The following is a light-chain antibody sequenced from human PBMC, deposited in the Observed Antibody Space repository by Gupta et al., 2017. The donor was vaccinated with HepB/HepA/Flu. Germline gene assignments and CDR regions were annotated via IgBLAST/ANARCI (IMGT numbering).Light chain of an antibody. J-gene: IGKJ1*01. CDR2: GTS. CDR1: QSVTSNY. V-gene: IGKV3-20*01. CDR3: QHDGTSPRA. Sequence: DIVFTHSPATLSWSPGERATLSCRASQSVTSNYLAWYQQKPGQAPRLLIYGTSSRATGIPERLSGTGSGADFTLTIKRLEPEDFAVYYCQHDGTSPRAFGQGTKVEIK.